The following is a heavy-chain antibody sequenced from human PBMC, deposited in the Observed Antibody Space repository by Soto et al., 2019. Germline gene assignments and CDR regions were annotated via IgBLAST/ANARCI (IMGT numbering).Heavy chain of an antibody. Sequence: GGSLRLSCAVSGFTLSSFAMTWFRQAPGKGLECVSGIVGSGRQTHYTDSVKGRFTISQEHSKNIRYLQMDSLRVDDTGVYFCAKDAVYKDGLWLMDQWGQGTQVTVSS. CDR2: IVGSGRQT. V-gene: IGHV3-23*01. D-gene: IGHD2-21*01. J-gene: IGHJ4*02. CDR1: GFTLSSFA. CDR3: AKDAVYKDGLWLMDQ.